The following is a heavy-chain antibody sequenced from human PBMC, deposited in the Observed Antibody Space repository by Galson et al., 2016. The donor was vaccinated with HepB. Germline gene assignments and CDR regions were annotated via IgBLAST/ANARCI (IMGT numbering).Heavy chain of an antibody. D-gene: IGHD1-26*01. Sequence: SETLSLTCAVSGGSVSSSSYYWGWIRQPPGKGLEWIGNIYYSGSTYYNPSLKSRVTMSVDTSMNQFSLKLSSVTAADTAVYYCGRQTGRETDRHFDYWGQGTLVTVSS. CDR2: IYYSGST. CDR3: GRQTGRETDRHFDY. V-gene: IGHV4-39*01. CDR1: GGSVSSSSYY. J-gene: IGHJ4*02.